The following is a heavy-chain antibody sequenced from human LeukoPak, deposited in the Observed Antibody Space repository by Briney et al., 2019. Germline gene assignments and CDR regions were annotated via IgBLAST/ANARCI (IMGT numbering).Heavy chain of an antibody. V-gene: IGHV4-39*01. J-gene: IGHJ4*02. CDR2: IYYSGST. D-gene: IGHD4-23*01. Sequence: SETLSLTCTVPGGSISSSSYYWGWIRQPPGKGLEWIGSIYYSGSTYYNPSLESRVTISVDTSKNQFSLKLSSVTAADTAVYYCARTPSMVVTSEVYWGQGTLVTVSS. CDR1: GGSISSSSYY. CDR3: ARTPSMVVTSEVY.